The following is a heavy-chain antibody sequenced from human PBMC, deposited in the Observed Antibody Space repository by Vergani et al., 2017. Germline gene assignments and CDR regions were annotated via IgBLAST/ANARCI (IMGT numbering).Heavy chain of an antibody. CDR2: ISAYNGNT. J-gene: IGHJ5*02. Sequence: QFQLVQSGAEVRKPGASVKVSCKASGYTYTSYGISWVRQAPGQGLEWMGWISAYNGNTNYAQKLQGRVTMTTDTSTSTAYMELRSLRSDDTAVYYCARDGWRIAVISNNWFDPWGQGTLVTVSS. D-gene: IGHD6-19*01. CDR3: ARDGWRIAVISNNWFDP. V-gene: IGHV1-18*04. CDR1: GYTYTSYG.